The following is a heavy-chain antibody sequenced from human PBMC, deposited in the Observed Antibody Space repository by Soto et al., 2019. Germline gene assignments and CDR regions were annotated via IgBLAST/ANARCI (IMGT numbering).Heavy chain of an antibody. CDR1: GGPRTGFR. CDR3: VRGYYDSGWAT. CDR2: VLPIFERS. D-gene: IGHD3-3*01. V-gene: IGHV1-69*01. Sequence: QVQLVQSGPEVRRPGSSVKVSCRASGGPRTGFRFSWVRQAPGQGLECVGGVLPIFERSNYAPKFQGRVSITADESTDTAYMEMTTLSVADTAMYYCVRGYYDSGWATWGQGTLITVSP. J-gene: IGHJ5*02.